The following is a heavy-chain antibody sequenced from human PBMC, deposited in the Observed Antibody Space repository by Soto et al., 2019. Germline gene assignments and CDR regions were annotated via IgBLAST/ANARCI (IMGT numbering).Heavy chain of an antibody. CDR3: AKDTRGGSSAFHI. Sequence: GESLKISCKGSGYIFTNQWIGWVRQMPGKGLEWMGLIYPGDSDTRYSPSFQGQVTISADKSISTAYLQWSSLKASDTAMYYCAKDTRGGSSAFHIWGQGTMVTVSS. CDR1: GYIFTNQW. CDR2: IYPGDSDT. V-gene: IGHV5-51*01. J-gene: IGHJ3*02. D-gene: IGHD3-16*01.